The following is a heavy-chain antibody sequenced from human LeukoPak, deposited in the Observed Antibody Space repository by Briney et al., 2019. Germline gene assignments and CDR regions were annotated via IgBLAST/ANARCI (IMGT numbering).Heavy chain of an antibody. D-gene: IGHD3-22*01. CDR3: AKYRSTSGYVDS. V-gene: IGHV4-59*08. Sequence: SETLSLTCSVSGGSISSNYWSWFRQPPGKGLEWIGYIYYSGSITYNPSLKSRVTISVDTSKTQFSLKLTSVTAADTAVYYCAKYRSTSGYVDSWGQGTLVTVSS. J-gene: IGHJ4*02. CDR2: IYYSGSI. CDR1: GGSISSNY.